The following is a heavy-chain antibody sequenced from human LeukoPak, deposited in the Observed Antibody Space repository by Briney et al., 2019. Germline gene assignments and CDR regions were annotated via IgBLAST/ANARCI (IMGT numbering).Heavy chain of an antibody. CDR2: ISGSGTST. D-gene: IGHD3-10*02. J-gene: IGHJ6*04. CDR3: AELGITMIGGV. V-gene: IGHV3-23*01. CDR1: GFTFSRYA. Sequence: GGSLRLSCAASGFTFSRYAMSWVRQAPGKGLEWVSAISGSGTSTYYADSVKGRLTISRDNSKNTLYLQMNSLRAEDTAVYYCAELGITMIGGVWGKGTTVTISS.